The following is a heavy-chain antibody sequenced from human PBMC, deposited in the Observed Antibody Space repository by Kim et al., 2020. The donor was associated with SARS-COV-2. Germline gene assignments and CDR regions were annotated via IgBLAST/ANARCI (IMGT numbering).Heavy chain of an antibody. CDR2: IYYSGST. CDR3: ARLPAEGATLDY. D-gene: IGHD2-15*01. V-gene: IGHV4-39*01. CDR1: GGSISSSSYY. J-gene: IGHJ4*02. Sequence: SETLSLTCTVSGGSISSSSYYWGWIRQPPGKGLEWIGSIYYSGSTYYNPSLKSRVTISVDTSKNQFSLKLSSVTAADTAVYYCARLPAEGATLDYWGQGTLVTVSS.